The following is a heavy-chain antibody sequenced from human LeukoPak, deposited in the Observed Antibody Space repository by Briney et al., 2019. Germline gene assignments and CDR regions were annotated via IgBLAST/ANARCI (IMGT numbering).Heavy chain of an antibody. CDR2: IYYSGST. CDR1: GGSFSGYY. V-gene: IGHV4-59*01. J-gene: IGHJ5*02. D-gene: IGHD3-9*01. Sequence: SETLSLTCAVYGGSFSGYYWSWIRQPPGKGLEWIGYIYYSGSTNYNPSLKSRVTISVDTSKNQFSLKLSSVTAADTAVYYCARDLSHYDILTGYYNWFDPWGQGTLVTVSS. CDR3: ARDLSHYDILTGYYNWFDP.